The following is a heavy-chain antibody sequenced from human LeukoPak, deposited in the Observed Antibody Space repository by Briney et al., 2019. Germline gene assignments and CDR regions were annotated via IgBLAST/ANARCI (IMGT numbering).Heavy chain of an antibody. J-gene: IGHJ4*02. CDR3: ARAWQLTMVRGVIISLPLDY. CDR2: ISSSGSTI. D-gene: IGHD3-10*01. V-gene: IGHV3-48*04. Sequence: PGGSLRLSCAASGFTFSSYWMSWVRQAPGKGLEWVSYISSSGSTIYYADSVKGRFTISRDNAKNSLYLQMNSLRAEDTAVYYCARAWQLTMVRGVIISLPLDYWGQGTLVTVSS. CDR1: GFTFSSYW.